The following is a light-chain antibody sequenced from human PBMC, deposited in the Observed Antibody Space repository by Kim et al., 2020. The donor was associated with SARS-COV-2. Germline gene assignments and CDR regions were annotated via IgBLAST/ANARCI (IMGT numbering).Light chain of an antibody. Sequence: GSPGQSASITCAGDKVGDQYACCYQQKPGQSPGLVIYRDSKRPSGTPERFSGSNSGNTATLTIGGTQAMDEADYYCQAWDSSTAVFGGGTQLTVL. CDR3: QAWDSSTAV. CDR2: RDS. CDR1: KVGDQY. J-gene: IGLJ3*02. V-gene: IGLV3-1*01.